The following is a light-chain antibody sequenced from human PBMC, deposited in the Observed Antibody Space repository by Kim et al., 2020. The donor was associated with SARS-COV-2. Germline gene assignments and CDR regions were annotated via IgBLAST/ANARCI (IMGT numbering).Light chain of an antibody. J-gene: IGLJ2*01. Sequence: VKRNCILSRGQTSYAIAWHHQQPEKGPRYLMNVNSDGNHKKGGGIPDRFSGSSSGAARYLTNSSLQSGDEADYYCQTWGTGSYVEFGGGTQLTVL. CDR2: VNSDGNH. V-gene: IGLV4-69*01. CDR3: QTWGTGSYVE. CDR1: RGQTSYA.